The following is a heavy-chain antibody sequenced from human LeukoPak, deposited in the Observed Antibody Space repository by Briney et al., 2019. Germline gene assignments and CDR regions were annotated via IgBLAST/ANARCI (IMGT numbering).Heavy chain of an antibody. V-gene: IGHV4-39*07. CDR1: GGSISTTIYY. CDR3: ATEGQRGFDP. Sequence: PGETLSLTCTVSGGSISTTIYYWGWIRQSPGKGLQWISSTYYTGHTSYNPSLKSRITMSVDTSKNQFSLNLSSVTAADTAVYYRATEGQRGFDPWGQGTLVTVSS. J-gene: IGHJ5*02. CDR2: TYYTGHT. D-gene: IGHD1-1*01.